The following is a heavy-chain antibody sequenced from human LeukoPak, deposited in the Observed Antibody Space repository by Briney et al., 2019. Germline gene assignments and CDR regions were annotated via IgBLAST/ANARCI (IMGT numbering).Heavy chain of an antibody. CDR2: TATP. J-gene: IGHJ4*02. D-gene: IGHD3-22*01. V-gene: IGHV4-59*01. CDR3: AREKIYYDSSGYYQAFDY. Sequence: TATPTYTPSLKSRVTISVDTSKNQFSLKLSSVTAAETAVYYCAREKIYYDSSGYYQAFDYWGQGTLVTVSS.